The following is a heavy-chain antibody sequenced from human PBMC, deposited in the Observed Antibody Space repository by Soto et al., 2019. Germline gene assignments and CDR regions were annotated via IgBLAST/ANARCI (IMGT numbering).Heavy chain of an antibody. CDR3: ARDRLRYNWNDFPYYYYGMDV. CDR2: ISYDGSNK. V-gene: IGHV3-30-3*01. Sequence: QVQLVESGGGLVQPGRSLRLSCAASGFTFSSYAMHWVRQAPGKGLEWVAVISYDGSNKYYADSVKGRFTISRDNSKNTLYLQMNSLRAEDTAVYYCARDRLRYNWNDFPYYYYGMDVWGQGTTVTVS. D-gene: IGHD1-1*01. J-gene: IGHJ6*02. CDR1: GFTFSSYA.